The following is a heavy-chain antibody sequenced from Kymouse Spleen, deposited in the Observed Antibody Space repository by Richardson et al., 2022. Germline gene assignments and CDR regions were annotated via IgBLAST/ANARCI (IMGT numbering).Heavy chain of an antibody. CDR1: GGSISSSSYY. CDR2: IYYSGST. J-gene: IGHJ3*02. CDR3: ARLNDFWSGYYPLMLLIS. D-gene: IGHD3-3*01. V-gene: IGHV4-39*01. Sequence: QLQLQESGPGLVKPSETLSLTCTVSGGSISSSSYYWGWIRQPPGKGLEWIGSIYYSGSTYYNPSLKSRVTISVDTSKNQFSLKLSSVTAADTAVYYCARLNDFWSGYYPLMLLISGAKGQWSPSLQ.